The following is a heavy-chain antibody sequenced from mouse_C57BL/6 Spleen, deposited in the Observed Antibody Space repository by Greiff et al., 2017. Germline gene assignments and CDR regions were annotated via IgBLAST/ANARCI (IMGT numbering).Heavy chain of an antibody. CDR1: GYTFTSYW. V-gene: IGHV1-69*01. D-gene: IGHD1-1*01. Sequence: QVQLQQPGAELVMPGASVKLSCKASGYTFTSYWMHWVQQRPGQGLEWIGEIDPSDSYTNYNQKFKGKSTLTVDKSSSTAYMQLSSLTSEDSAVYYCARWAIYYYGRAFAYWGQGTLVTVSA. J-gene: IGHJ3*01. CDR2: IDPSDSYT. CDR3: ARWAIYYYGRAFAY.